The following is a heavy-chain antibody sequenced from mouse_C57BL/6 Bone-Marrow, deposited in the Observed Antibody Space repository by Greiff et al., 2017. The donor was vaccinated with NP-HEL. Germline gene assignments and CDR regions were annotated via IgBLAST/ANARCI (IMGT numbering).Heavy chain of an antibody. CDR2: INYDGSST. J-gene: IGHJ1*03. V-gene: IGHV5-16*01. CDR3: ARWGHYYGSSYEGWYCDV. Sequence: EVQLVESGGDLVKPGGSLKLSCAASGFTFSDYYMAWVRQVPEKGLEWVANINYDGSSTYYLDSLKSRFIISRDNAKNILYLQTSSLKSEDTATYYCARWGHYYGSSYEGWYCDVWGTGTTVTVSS. CDR1: GFTFSDYY. D-gene: IGHD1-1*01.